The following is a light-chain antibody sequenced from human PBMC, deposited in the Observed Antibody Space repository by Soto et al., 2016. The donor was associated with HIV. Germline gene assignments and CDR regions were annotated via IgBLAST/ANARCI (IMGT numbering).Light chain of an antibody. CDR3: QQLNSYPPT. J-gene: IGKJ4*01. V-gene: IGKV1-8*01. CDR2: AAS. Sequence: AVRMTQSPSSFSASTGDRVTITCRASQVISSYLAWYQQKPGKAPKLLIYAASTLQTGVPSRFSGSGSGTDFTLTISCLQSEDFATYYCQQLNSYPPTFGGGTKVEVK. CDR1: QVISSY.